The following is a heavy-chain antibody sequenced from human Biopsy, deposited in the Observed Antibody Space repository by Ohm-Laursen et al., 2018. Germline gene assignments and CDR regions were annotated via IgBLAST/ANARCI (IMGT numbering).Heavy chain of an antibody. CDR1: GYNFGNYY. CDR3: ARESPLRLGVCGAILCFKEVFGMDV. J-gene: IGHJ6*02. V-gene: IGHV1-46*01. Sequence: ASVKVSCKASGYNFGNYYIHWMRKVPGQGLEWLGVVNPVTEATMYAQKFQDRITLTRDASTNTVYMDLTSLTSEDTAVYYCARESPLRLGVCGAILCFKEVFGMDVWGQGTTVIVSS. D-gene: IGHD2-21*01. CDR2: VNPVTEAT.